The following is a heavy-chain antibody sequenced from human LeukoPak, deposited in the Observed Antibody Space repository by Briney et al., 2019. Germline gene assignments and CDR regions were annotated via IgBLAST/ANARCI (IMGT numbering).Heavy chain of an antibody. CDR3: ARDSTDYYDSSGYYTRNQPLDY. J-gene: IGHJ4*02. Sequence: GGSLRLSCAASGFTFSSYAMHWVRQAPGKGLEWVAVISYDGSNKYYADSVKGRFTISRDNSKNTLYLQMNSLRAEDTAVYYCARDSTDYYDSSGYYTRNQPLDYWGQGTLVTVSS. V-gene: IGHV3-30-3*01. CDR1: GFTFSSYA. D-gene: IGHD3-22*01. CDR2: ISYDGSNK.